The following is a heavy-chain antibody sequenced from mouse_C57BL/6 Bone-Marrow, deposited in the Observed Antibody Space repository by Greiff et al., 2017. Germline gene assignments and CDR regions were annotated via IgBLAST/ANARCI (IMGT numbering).Heavy chain of an antibody. CDR3: ARRNSNSKGYYFDD. J-gene: IGHJ2*01. V-gene: IGHV8-12*01. CDR1: GFSLSTSGMG. Sequence: QVQLKESGPGILQSSQTLSLTCSFSGFSLSTSGMGVSWIRQPSGKGLEWLAHIYWDDDKRYNPSLKSRLTIAKDTSRNQVFLKITRVDTADTATYYCARRNSNSKGYYFDDWGQGTTLTVAS. D-gene: IGHD2-5*01. CDR2: IYWDDDK.